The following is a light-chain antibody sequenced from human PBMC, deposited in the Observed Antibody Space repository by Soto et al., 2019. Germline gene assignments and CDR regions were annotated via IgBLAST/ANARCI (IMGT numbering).Light chain of an antibody. CDR1: QGIRNA. Sequence: DIQMTQSPSSLSASVGDRVTITCRASQGIRNALGWYQQKPGKAPKRLIYAASSSQSGVPSRFSGSGSGTEFPHTISSLQPEDFATYYCLQHNSYPLTFGGGTKVEIK. CDR2: AAS. V-gene: IGKV1-17*01. CDR3: LQHNSYPLT. J-gene: IGKJ4*01.